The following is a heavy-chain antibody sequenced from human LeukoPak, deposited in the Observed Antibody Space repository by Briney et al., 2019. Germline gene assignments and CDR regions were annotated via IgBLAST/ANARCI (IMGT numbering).Heavy chain of an antibody. V-gene: IGHV3-7*03. CDR3: ARGQYTDGLSY. J-gene: IGHJ4*02. CDR2: IKQDGSEK. Sequence: PGGSLRLSCTDSGFTFSSYWMSWVRQAPGKGLEWVAYIKQDGSEKYSADSVKGRFTISRDNAKNSLYLQMNGLRPEDTAVFYCARGQYTDGLSYWGQGTLVTVSS. CDR1: GFTFSSYW. D-gene: IGHD5-24*01.